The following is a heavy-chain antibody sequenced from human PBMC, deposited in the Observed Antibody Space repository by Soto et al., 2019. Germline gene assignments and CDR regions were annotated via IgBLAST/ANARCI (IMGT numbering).Heavy chain of an antibody. Sequence: PGGSLRLSCAASGFTFSSYGMHWVRQAPGKGLEWVAVIWYDGSNKYYADSVKGRFTISRDNSKNTLYLQMNSLRAEDTAVYYCARDKPEADYGETGLDYWGQGTLVTVSS. J-gene: IGHJ4*02. CDR3: ARDKPEADYGETGLDY. CDR2: IWYDGSNK. V-gene: IGHV3-33*01. D-gene: IGHD4-17*01. CDR1: GFTFSSYG.